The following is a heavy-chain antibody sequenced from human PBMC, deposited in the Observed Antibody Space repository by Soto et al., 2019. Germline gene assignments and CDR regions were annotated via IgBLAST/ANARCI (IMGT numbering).Heavy chain of an antibody. J-gene: IGHJ4*02. CDR1: GFSFSSFA. V-gene: IGHV3-23*01. CDR3: AKDPNGDYVGAFDS. D-gene: IGHD4-17*01. CDR2: IGGSGIIT. Sequence: SGFSFSSFAMTWVRQAPGKGLEWVSSIGGSGIITYYTDSVKGRFTVSRDNSGNTLFLHMNSLRADDTAVYYCAKDPNGDYVGAFDSWGQGTLVTVSS.